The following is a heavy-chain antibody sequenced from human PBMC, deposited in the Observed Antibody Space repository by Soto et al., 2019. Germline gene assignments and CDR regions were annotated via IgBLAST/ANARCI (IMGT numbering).Heavy chain of an antibody. V-gene: IGHV4-30-4*01. Sequence: QVQLQESGPGLVKPSQTLSLTCTVSGGSISSGDYYWSWIRQPPGKGLEWIGYIYYSGSTYYNPSLKSRVTISVDTSKNQFSLKLSSVTAADTAVYYCARHTHDILTGYYSIRGFDPWGQGTLVTVSS. CDR1: GGSISSGDYY. CDR2: IYYSGST. J-gene: IGHJ5*02. D-gene: IGHD3-9*01. CDR3: ARHTHDILTGYYSIRGFDP.